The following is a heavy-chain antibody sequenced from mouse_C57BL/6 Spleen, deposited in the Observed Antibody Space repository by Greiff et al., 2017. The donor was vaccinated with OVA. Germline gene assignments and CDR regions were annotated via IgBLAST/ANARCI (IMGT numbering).Heavy chain of an antibody. J-gene: IGHJ4*01. V-gene: IGHV1-26*01. CDR3: ARKWLLLHYAMDY. D-gene: IGHD2-3*01. Sequence: VQLQQSGPELVKPGASVKISCKASGYTFTDYYMNWVKQSHGKSLEWIGDINPNNGGTSYNQKFKGKATLTVDKSSSTAYMELRSLTSEDSAVYYCARKWLLLHYAMDYWGQGTSVTVSS. CDR2: INPNNGGT. CDR1: GYTFTDYY.